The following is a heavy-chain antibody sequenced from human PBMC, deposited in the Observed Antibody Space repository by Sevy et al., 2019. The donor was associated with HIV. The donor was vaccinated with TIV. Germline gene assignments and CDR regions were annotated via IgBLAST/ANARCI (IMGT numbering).Heavy chain of an antibody. Sequence: GGSLRLSCAASGFIFNTHAMSWVRQAPGKGLEWVSGISGSGGSTYYADSVKGRFTISRDNSKNTLYVQMNSLRAEDTAVYYCVKGVYDFCSGRSDVFDIWGQGTMVTVSS. J-gene: IGHJ3*02. CDR3: VKGVYDFCSGRSDVFDI. CDR2: ISGSGGST. CDR1: GFIFNTHA. D-gene: IGHD3-3*01. V-gene: IGHV3-23*01.